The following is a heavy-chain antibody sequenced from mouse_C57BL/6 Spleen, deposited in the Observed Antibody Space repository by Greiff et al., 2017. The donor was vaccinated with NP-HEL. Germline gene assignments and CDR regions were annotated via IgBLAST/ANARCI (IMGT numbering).Heavy chain of an antibody. CDR2: IDPSDSYT. CDR3: ARLGLRYWYFDV. Sequence: QVQLQQPGAELVKPGASVKLSCKASGYTFTSYWMQWVKQRPGQGLEWIGEIDPSDSYTNYNQKFKGKATLTVDTSSSTAYMKLSSLTSEDSAVYYCARLGLRYWYFDVWGTGTTVTVSS. CDR1: GYTFTSYW. D-gene: IGHD2-2*01. J-gene: IGHJ1*03. V-gene: IGHV1-50*01.